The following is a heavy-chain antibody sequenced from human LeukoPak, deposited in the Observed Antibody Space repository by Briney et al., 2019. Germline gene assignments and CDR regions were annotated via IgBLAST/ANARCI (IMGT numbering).Heavy chain of an antibody. CDR1: GFTFGDYA. CDR2: IRSKAYGGTT. V-gene: IGHV3-49*03. CDR3: TRYYRDGYNYYYYGMDV. Sequence: PGGSLRLSCTASGFTFGDYAMSWFRQAPGKGLEWVGFIRSKAYGGTTEYAASVKGRFTISRDDSKSIAYLQMNSLKTEDTAVYYCTRYYRDGYNYYYYGMDVWGQGTTVTVSS. J-gene: IGHJ6*02. D-gene: IGHD5-24*01.